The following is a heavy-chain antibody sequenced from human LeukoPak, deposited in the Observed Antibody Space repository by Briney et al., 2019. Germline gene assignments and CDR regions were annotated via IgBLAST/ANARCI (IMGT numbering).Heavy chain of an antibody. V-gene: IGHV4-59*01. CDR1: GGSISSYF. Sequence: SETLSLTCTVSGGSISSYFWSWIRQPPGKGLESIGYIYNSGSTNYNPSLKSRVTISVDTSKNQFSLKVSSVTAADTAVYYCARGKTYYYYWWGEPQPPDYYYYYMDVWGKGTTVTVSS. CDR2: IYNSGST. D-gene: IGHD3/OR15-3a*01. CDR3: ARGKTYYYYWWGEPQPPDYYYYYMDV. J-gene: IGHJ6*03.